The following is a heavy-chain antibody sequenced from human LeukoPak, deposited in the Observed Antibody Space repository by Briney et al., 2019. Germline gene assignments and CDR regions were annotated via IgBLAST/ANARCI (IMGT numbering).Heavy chain of an antibody. CDR1: GDSFSAYY. Sequence: PSETLSLTCAVYGDSFSAYYWSWLRQSPGKGLEWIGEVNHGGSTNYNPSLKSRVTISVDTSKNQFSLKLASVTAADSGVYYCAREGGSNILRFDYWGQGTLISVSS. D-gene: IGHD1-26*01. CDR2: VNHGGST. CDR3: AREGGSNILRFDY. V-gene: IGHV4-34*01. J-gene: IGHJ4*02.